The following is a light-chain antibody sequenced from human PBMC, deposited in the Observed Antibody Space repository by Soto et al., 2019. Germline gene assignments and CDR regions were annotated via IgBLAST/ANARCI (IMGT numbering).Light chain of an antibody. J-gene: IGKJ1*01. CDR2: DAS. V-gene: IGKV3D-20*01. Sequence: EIVLTQSPATLSLSPGERATLSCGTSQSVSGNYLAWYQQKPGLAPRLLIYDASSRATGIPDRFSGSGSGTDFTLTSSRLEPGDFAVYYCQQYGSSPWTFGQGTRVEIK. CDR1: QSVSGNY. CDR3: QQYGSSPWT.